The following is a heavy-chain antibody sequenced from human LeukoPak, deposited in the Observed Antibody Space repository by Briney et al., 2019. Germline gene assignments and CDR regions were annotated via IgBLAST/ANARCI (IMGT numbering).Heavy chain of an antibody. CDR2: ISGSGGST. D-gene: IGHD3-22*01. V-gene: IGHV3-23*01. CDR1: GFTFSSYG. CDR3: AKASYYDSSGYSNSNWFDP. Sequence: GRSLRLSCAASGFTFSSYGMHWVRQAPGKGLEWVSAISGSGGSTYYADSVKGRFTISRDNSKNTLYLQMNSLRAEDTAVYYCAKASYYDSSGYSNSNWFDPWGQGTLVTVSS. J-gene: IGHJ5*02.